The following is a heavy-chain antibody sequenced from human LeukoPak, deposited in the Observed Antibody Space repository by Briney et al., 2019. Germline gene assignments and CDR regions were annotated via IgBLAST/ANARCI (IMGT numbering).Heavy chain of an antibody. J-gene: IGHJ4*02. CDR2: IRYDGSNK. V-gene: IGHV3-30*02. D-gene: IGHD6-6*01. Sequence: PGGSLRLSCAASGFTFSTYAMHWVRQAPGRGLEWVTFIRYDGSNKYYADSVEGRFTISRDNSKNTLYLQVNSLRAEDTAVYYCARDQYPYSSSFPDYWGQGTLVTVSS. CDR3: ARDQYPYSSSFPDY. CDR1: GFTFSTYA.